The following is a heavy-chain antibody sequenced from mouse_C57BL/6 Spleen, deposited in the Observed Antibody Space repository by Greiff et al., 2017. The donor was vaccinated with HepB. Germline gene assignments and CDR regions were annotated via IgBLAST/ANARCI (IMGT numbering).Heavy chain of an antibody. D-gene: IGHD2-4*01. CDR1: GYTFTSYW. CDR3: ARLIYYDYDRYFDV. Sequence: QVQLQQPGAELVRPGTSVKLSCKASGYTFTSYWMHWVKQRPGQGLEWIGVIDPSDSYTNYNQKFKGKATLTVDTSSSTAYMQLSSLTSEDSAVYYCARLIYYDYDRYFDVWGTGTTVTVSS. CDR2: IDPSDSYT. J-gene: IGHJ1*03. V-gene: IGHV1-59*01.